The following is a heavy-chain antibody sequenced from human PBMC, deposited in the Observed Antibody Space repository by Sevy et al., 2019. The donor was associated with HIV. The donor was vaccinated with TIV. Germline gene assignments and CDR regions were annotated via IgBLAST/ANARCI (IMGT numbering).Heavy chain of an antibody. D-gene: IGHD3-10*01. CDR2: IYYSGST. CDR3: ARGGRGFGELFGYYYYYMDV. Sequence: SETLSLTCTVSGGSISSYYWSWIRQPPGKGLEWIGDIYYSGSTNYNPSHKSRVTISVDTSKNQFSLKLSSVTAADTAVYYSARGGRGFGELFGYYYYYMDVWGKGTTVTVSS. V-gene: IGHV4-59*01. J-gene: IGHJ6*03. CDR1: GGSISSYY.